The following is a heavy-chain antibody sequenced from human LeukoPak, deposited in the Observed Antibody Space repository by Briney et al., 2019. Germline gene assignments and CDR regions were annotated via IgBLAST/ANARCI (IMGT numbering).Heavy chain of an antibody. CDR2: INTDGGRT. V-gene: IGHV3-74*01. Sequence: PGGSLRLSCAASGFTFISYEMQWVRQAPGKGLVWVSRINTDGGRTSYADSVKGRFSISRDNAKNTLYLQMNSLRAEDTAVYYCARELPREVTLDYWGQGTLVTVSP. D-gene: IGHD2-21*02. J-gene: IGHJ4*02. CDR3: ARELPREVTLDY. CDR1: GFTFISYE.